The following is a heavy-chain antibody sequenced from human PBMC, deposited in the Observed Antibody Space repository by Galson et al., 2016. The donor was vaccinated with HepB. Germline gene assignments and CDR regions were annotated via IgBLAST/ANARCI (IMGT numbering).Heavy chain of an antibody. Sequence: SLRLSCAAAGFTFSNYAMSWVRQAPGKGLEWVSTTSGSGDSTYYADSGKGRFTISRDKSKNTLYLQMNSLRAEDTAVYYCTKDGDSTGYYYSKFNWGQGTLVTVSS. J-gene: IGHJ4*02. CDR2: TSGSGDST. CDR1: GFTFSNYA. V-gene: IGHV3-23*01. D-gene: IGHD3-22*01. CDR3: TKDGDSTGYYYSKFN.